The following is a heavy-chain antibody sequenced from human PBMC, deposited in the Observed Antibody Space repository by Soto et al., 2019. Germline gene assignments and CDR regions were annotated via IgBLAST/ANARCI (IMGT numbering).Heavy chain of an antibody. Sequence: SETLSLTCAVSGYSISSGYYWGWIRQPPGKGLEWIGSIYHSGSTYYNPSLKSRVTISVDTSKNQFSLKLSSVTAADTAVYYCAREGDFWSGYHYYFDYWGQGTLVPSPQ. V-gene: IGHV4-38-2*02. D-gene: IGHD3-3*01. CDR2: IYHSGST. CDR1: GYSISSGYY. J-gene: IGHJ4*02. CDR3: AREGDFWSGYHYYFDY.